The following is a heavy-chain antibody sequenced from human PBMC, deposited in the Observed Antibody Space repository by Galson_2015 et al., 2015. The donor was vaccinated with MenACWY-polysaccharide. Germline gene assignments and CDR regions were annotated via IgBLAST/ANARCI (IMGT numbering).Heavy chain of an antibody. CDR2: IRPDGGEM. Sequence: SLRLSCAASGFSLSADWMNWVRQIPGKGLEWVANIRPDGGEMFYVDSVKGRFTISRDNAKNSLYLQMNNLRAEDTAVYYCARTIQWLVHFDLWSQGTLVTVSS. D-gene: IGHD6-19*01. CDR1: GFSLSADW. V-gene: IGHV3-7*01. J-gene: IGHJ4*02. CDR3: ARTIQWLVHFDL.